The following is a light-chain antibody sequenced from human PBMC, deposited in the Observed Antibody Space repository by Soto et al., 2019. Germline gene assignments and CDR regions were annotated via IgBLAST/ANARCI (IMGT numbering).Light chain of an antibody. CDR3: QHYDSLPPT. CDR1: QDIVNS. J-gene: IGKJ3*01. CDR2: AAS. V-gene: IGKV1-33*01. Sequence: DIQMTQSPSSLSAFVGDRVTITCQASQDIVNSLNWYQQKPGKAPKLLIYAASSLETGVPSKFSGSGSGTEVTFTISSLQPEDVATYYCQHYDSLPPTCGPGTKVDIK.